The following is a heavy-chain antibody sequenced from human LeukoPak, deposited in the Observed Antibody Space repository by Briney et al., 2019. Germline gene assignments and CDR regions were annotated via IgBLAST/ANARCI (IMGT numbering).Heavy chain of an antibody. CDR1: GGSISGSSFY. J-gene: IGHJ3*02. V-gene: IGHV4-39*01. D-gene: IGHD3-10*01. Sequence: MTAETLSLTCTVSGGSISGSSFYWGWIRQPPGKGLEWIGSIYSSGSTFYNPSLKSRVTISVDTSKNHFSLRLRSVTATDTAVFYCARHRGLWEREAFDIWGQGSMVTVSS. CDR2: IYSSGST. CDR3: ARHRGLWEREAFDI.